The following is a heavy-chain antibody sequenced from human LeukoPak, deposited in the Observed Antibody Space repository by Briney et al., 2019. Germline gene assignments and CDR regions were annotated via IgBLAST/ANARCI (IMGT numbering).Heavy chain of an antibody. J-gene: IGHJ4*02. CDR3: ARDLGSQDFWSGYYDY. D-gene: IGHD3-3*01. CDR2: IYYSGST. CDR1: GGSISSHY. V-gene: IGHV4-59*11. Sequence: SETLSLTCTVSGGSISSHYWSWIRQPPGKGLEWMGYIYYSGSTNYNPSLKSRVTISVDTSKNQFSLKLSSVTAADTAVYYCARDLGSQDFWSGYYDYWGQGTLVTVSS.